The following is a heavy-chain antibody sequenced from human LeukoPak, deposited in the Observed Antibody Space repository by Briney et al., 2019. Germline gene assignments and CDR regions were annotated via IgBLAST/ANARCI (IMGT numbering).Heavy chain of an antibody. CDR3: ARLVRGVIPV. J-gene: IGHJ3*01. D-gene: IGHD3-10*01. V-gene: IGHV3-48*04. CDR2: ISSSSSTI. CDR1: GFTFSRHG. Sequence: PGGSLRLSCVASGFTFSRHGMNWVRQAPGKGLEWVSYISSSSSTIYYADSVKGRFTISRDNAKNSLYLQMNSLSVEDTAVYFCARLVRGVIPVWGQGTMVSVSS.